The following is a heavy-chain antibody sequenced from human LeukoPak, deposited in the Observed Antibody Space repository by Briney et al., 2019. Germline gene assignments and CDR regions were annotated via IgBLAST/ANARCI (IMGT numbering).Heavy chain of an antibody. V-gene: IGHV1-2*02. CDR1: GYTFTGYY. CDR2: INPNSGGT. D-gene: IGHD3-22*01. J-gene: IGHJ4*02. CDR3: ARGSPTPYYYDSSGSIAEGDY. Sequence: GASVKVSCKASGYTFTGYYMHWVRQAPGQGLEWMGWINPNSGGTNYAQKFQGRVTMTRDTSISTAYMELSRLRSDDTAVYYCARGSPTPYYYDSSGSIAEGDYWGQGTLVTVSS.